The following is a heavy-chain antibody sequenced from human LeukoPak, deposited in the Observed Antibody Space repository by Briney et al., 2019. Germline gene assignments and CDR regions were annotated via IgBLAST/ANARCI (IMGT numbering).Heavy chain of an antibody. CDR1: GYTFTDYY. J-gene: IGHJ4*02. V-gene: IGHV1-2*02. D-gene: IGHD2-15*01. Sequence: ASVKVSCKGSGYTFTDYYLHWVRQAPGQGLEWVGYINPRDGGTSSPPNFRGRVTMTTDASSSTVYMELSRLTSDDTAIYYCAREGDGLLSKDLDYWGQGTLVTVSS. CDR3: AREGDGLLSKDLDY. CDR2: INPRDGGT.